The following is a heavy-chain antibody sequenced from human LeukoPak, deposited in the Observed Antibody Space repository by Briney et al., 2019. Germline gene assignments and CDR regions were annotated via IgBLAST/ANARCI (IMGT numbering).Heavy chain of an antibody. V-gene: IGHV4-39*01. Sequence: PSETLSLTCTVSGGSISSSSYYWGWIRQPPGKGLEWIGSIYYSGSTYYNPSLKSRVTISVDTSKNQFSLKLSSVTAADTAVYYCARPAPDGSGWYVFDYWGQGTLVTVSS. D-gene: IGHD6-19*01. CDR2: IYYSGST. CDR3: ARPAPDGSGWYVFDY. J-gene: IGHJ4*02. CDR1: GGSISSSSYY.